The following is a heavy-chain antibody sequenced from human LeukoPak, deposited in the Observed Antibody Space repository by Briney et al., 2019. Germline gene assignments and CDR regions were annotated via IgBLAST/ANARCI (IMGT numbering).Heavy chain of an antibody. CDR1: GGSFSGYY. CDR3: ARDGVWYCSSTSCRTYYYYGMDV. D-gene: IGHD2-2*01. CDR2: INHSGST. J-gene: IGHJ6*02. Sequence: SETLSLTCAVYGGSFSGYYWSWIRQPPGKGLEGIGEINHSGSTNYNPSLKSRVTISVDTSKNQFSLKLSSVTAADTAVYYCARDGVWYCSSTSCRTYYYYGMDVWGQGTTVTVSS. V-gene: IGHV4-34*01.